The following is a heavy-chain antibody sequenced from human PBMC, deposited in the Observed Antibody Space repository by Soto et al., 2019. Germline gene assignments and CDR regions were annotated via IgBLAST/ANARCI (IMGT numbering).Heavy chain of an antibody. J-gene: IGHJ5*02. D-gene: IGHD6-13*01. CDR3: VRRHVSATGIDWFDP. Sequence: AAVKVSCKASGYTFTSYGIHWVGQAPGQRREWMGWINAANGDTKYSPKFQGRVTITRDTSASTAYMELSSLRSEDTAVYYCVRRHVSATGIDWFDPWGQGTLVTVSS. CDR1: GYTFTSYG. V-gene: IGHV1-3*01. CDR2: INAANGDT.